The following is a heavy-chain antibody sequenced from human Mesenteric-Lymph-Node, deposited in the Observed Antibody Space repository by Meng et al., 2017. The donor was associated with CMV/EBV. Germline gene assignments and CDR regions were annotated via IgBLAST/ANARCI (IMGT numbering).Heavy chain of an antibody. CDR1: GFSLHDYA. CDR3: AKPNSKAFYYGSGSHEDAFDV. D-gene: IGHD3-10*01. J-gene: IGHJ3*01. V-gene: IGHV3-9*01. CDR2: ITWDSGHI. Sequence: GGSLRLSCAASGFSLHDYAMHWVRLLPGKGLEWVSGITWDSGHIDYADSVKGRFTISRHNAENFLYLQMNDLRPEDTALYYCAKPNSKAFYYGSGSHEDAFDVWGRGTMVTVSS.